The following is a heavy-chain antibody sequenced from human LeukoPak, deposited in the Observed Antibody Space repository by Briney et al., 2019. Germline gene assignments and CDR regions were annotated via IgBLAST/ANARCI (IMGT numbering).Heavy chain of an antibody. CDR2: ISSSGSTI. J-gene: IGHJ4*02. Sequence: QPGGSLRLSCAASGFTFSSYEMNWVRQAPGKGLEWVSYISSSGSTIYYADSVKGRFTISRDNAKNSLYLQMNSLRAEDTAVYYCARADYYDSSGGDYWGQGTLVTVSS. CDR3: ARADYYDSSGGDY. V-gene: IGHV3-48*03. D-gene: IGHD3-22*01. CDR1: GFTFSSYE.